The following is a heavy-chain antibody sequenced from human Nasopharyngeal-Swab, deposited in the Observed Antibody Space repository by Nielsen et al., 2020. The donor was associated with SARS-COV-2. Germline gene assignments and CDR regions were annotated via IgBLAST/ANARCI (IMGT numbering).Heavy chain of an antibody. Sequence: SVNVSCKASGVTFSSYAISWVRQAPGQGLEWMGGIIPIFGTANYAQKFQGRVTITADESTSTAYMELSSLRSEDTAVYYCARGSVYYYYGMDVWGQGTTVTVSS. CDR2: IIPIFGTA. J-gene: IGHJ6*02. CDR1: GVTFSSYA. CDR3: ARGSVYYYYGMDV. V-gene: IGHV1-69*13.